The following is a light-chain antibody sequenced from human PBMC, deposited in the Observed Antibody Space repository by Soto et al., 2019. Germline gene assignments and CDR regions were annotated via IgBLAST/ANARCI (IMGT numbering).Light chain of an antibody. CDR1: ETVATN. J-gene: IGKJ1*01. CDR3: QQYFEWPRMT. V-gene: IGKV3-15*01. Sequence: EVVMTQSPATLSASPGERATLSCWASETVATNLAWYQQKPGQAPRLLISGASTRAAGISDRFRGSGSGTEFTPTISSLRSEDSGICYCQQYFEWPRMTFGQGTKVEI. CDR2: GAS.